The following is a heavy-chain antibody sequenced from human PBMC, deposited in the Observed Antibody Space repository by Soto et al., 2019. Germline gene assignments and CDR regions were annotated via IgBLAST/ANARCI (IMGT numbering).Heavy chain of an antibody. D-gene: IGHD3-22*01. Sequence: QVQLVESGGGVVQPGRSLRLSCAASGFTFSSYAMHWVRQAPGKGLEWVAVISYDGSNKYYADSVKGRFTISRDNSKNTLYLQMNSLRAEDTAVYYCARDPYYYDSSGYNPYYYYGMDVW. CDR1: GFTFSSYA. CDR3: ARDPYYYDSSGYNPYYYYGMDV. V-gene: IGHV3-30-3*01. J-gene: IGHJ6*01. CDR2: ISYDGSNK.